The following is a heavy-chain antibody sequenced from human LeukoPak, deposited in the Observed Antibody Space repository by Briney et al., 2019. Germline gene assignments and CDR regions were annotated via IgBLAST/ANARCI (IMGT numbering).Heavy chain of an antibody. V-gene: IGHV1-3*03. CDR2: INAGNGNT. J-gene: IGHJ4*02. CDR1: GYTFTSHA. CDR3: AREAGLISGSSSWYGPDY. D-gene: IGHD6-13*01. Sequence: ASVKVSCKASGYTFTSHAMHWVRQPPAQRLEWMGWINAGNGNTKYSQEFQGRVTITRDTSASTAYVELSSLSSEDMAVYYCAREAGLISGSSSWYGPDYWGQGTLVTVSS.